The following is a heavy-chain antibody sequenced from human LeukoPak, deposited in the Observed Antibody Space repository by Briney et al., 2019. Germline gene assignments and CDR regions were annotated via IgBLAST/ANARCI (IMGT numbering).Heavy chain of an antibody. D-gene: IGHD3-22*01. CDR1: GFTFSSYA. V-gene: IGHV3-30*04. CDR2: ISYDGSNK. J-gene: IGHJ4*02. CDR3: AKRRYYYDSSGYYDY. Sequence: GGSLRLSCAASGFTFSSYAMHWVRQAPGKGLEWVAVISYDGSNKYYADSVKGRFTISRDNSKNTLYLQMNSLRAEDTAVYYCAKRRYYYDSSGYYDYWGQGTLVTVSS.